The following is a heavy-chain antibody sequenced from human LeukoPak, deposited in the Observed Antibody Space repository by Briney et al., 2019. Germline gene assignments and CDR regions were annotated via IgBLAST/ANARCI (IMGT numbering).Heavy chain of an antibody. J-gene: IGHJ4*02. V-gene: IGHV4-4*02. CDR2: IHRSGSP. Sequence: AETLSLTCTVSLDSTTSNFWSWVRQPPGKGLEWIGEIHRSGSPNYNPSLQSRVTISIDRSRNQIVLELSSVTAADTAVYHCAREILGGFNPGAYWGQRILVSASS. CDR1: LDSTTSNF. D-gene: IGHD1-14*01. CDR3: AREILGGFNPGAY.